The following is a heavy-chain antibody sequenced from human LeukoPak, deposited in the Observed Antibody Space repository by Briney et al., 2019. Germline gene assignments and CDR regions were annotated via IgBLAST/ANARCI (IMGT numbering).Heavy chain of an antibody. V-gene: IGHV3-30*03. Sequence: GRSLRLSCAASGFTFSSYGMHWVRQAPGKGLEWVAVISYDGSNKYYADSVKGRFTISRDNSKNTLYLQMNSLRAEDTAVYYCATRTATMIVGGWGQGTLVTVSS. CDR3: ATRTATMIVGG. CDR2: ISYDGSNK. J-gene: IGHJ4*02. CDR1: GFTFSSYG. D-gene: IGHD3-22*01.